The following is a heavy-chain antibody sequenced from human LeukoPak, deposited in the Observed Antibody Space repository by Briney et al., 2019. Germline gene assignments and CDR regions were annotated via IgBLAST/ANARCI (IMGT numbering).Heavy chain of an antibody. Sequence: SETLSLTCTVSGGSISSYYWSWIRQPPGKGLEWIGYIYYSGSTNYNPSPKSRVTISVDTSKNQFSLKLSSVTAADTAVYYCARELVVGATQYFDYWGQGTLVTVSS. V-gene: IGHV4-59*01. D-gene: IGHD1-26*01. CDR3: ARELVVGATQYFDY. J-gene: IGHJ4*02. CDR2: IYYSGST. CDR1: GGSISSYY.